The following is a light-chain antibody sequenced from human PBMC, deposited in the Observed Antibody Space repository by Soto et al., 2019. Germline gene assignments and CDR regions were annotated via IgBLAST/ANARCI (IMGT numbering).Light chain of an antibody. CDR2: DAS. J-gene: IGKJ4*01. V-gene: IGKV3-11*01. Sequence: IVLTQSPSTLPTSPFEAATLSFSASQSVGSYLAWYQHKPGQAPRLLISDASNRATGIPARFSGSGSETDFTLTIRSLEPEDSAVYYCQQSSNWPSLNCGGGTKGDIK. CDR3: QQSSNWPSLN. CDR1: QSVGSY.